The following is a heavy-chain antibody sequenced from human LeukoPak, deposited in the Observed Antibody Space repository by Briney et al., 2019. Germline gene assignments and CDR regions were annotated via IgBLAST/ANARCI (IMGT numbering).Heavy chain of an antibody. J-gene: IGHJ3*02. D-gene: IGHD2-2*01. Sequence: PSETLSLTCTVSGGSISSSSYYWGWIRQSPGKGLEWIGTIYYSGSTYCTPSLKSRVTISVDTSKNQFSLKLSSVTAADTAVYYCASLPRDDAFNIWGQGTMVTVSS. CDR1: GGSISSSSYY. CDR3: ASLPRDDAFNI. V-gene: IGHV4-39*07. CDR2: IYYSGST.